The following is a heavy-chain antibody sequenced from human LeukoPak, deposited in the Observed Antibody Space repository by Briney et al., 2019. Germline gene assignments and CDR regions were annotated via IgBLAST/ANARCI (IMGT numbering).Heavy chain of an antibody. CDR3: ARRSDGSGGDY. Sequence: SETLSLTCTVSGGSISSSSYYWGWIRQPPGKGLEWIGSIYYSGSTYYNPSLKSRVTISVDTSKNQFSLKLSSVTAADTAVYYCARRSDGSGGDYWGQGTLVTVSS. CDR2: IYYSGST. J-gene: IGHJ4*02. D-gene: IGHD3-10*01. V-gene: IGHV4-39*07. CDR1: GGSISSSSYY.